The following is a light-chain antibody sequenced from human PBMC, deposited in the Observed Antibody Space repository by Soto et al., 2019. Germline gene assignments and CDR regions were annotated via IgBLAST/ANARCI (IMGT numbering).Light chain of an antibody. Sequence: EIVLTQSPATLSLSPGERATLSCRASQSVSSYLAWYQQKPGQAPRLLIYDASNRATGIPARFSGSGSGTDFTLTISSLEPEYFAVYYCQQRSNWPFLFTCGPGTKVDIK. CDR1: QSVSSY. J-gene: IGKJ3*01. V-gene: IGKV3-11*01. CDR2: DAS. CDR3: QQRSNWPFLFT.